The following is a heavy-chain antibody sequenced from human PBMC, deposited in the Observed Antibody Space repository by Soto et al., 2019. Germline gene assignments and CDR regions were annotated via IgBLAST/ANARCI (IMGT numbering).Heavy chain of an antibody. D-gene: IGHD2-2*01. Sequence: PGGSLRLSCAASGFTFNTYGMHWVRQAPGKGLEWVALISYDGSRKYYADSVKGRFTVSRDNSKNTLHLQMSSLRVDDTAVYYCARGLYCSSTGCLAHADYWGQGTPVTVSS. J-gene: IGHJ4*02. CDR2: ISYDGSRK. CDR1: GFTFNTYG. CDR3: ARGLYCSSTGCLAHADY. V-gene: IGHV3-30*03.